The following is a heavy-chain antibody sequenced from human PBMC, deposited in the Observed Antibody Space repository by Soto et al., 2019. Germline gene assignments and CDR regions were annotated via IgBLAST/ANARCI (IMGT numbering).Heavy chain of an antibody. CDR2: ISAYNGNT. V-gene: IGHV1-18*04. J-gene: IGHJ5*02. Sequence: ASVKVSCKASGYTFTAYYLHWVRQAPGQGLEWMGWISAYNGNTNYAQKLQGRVTMTTDTSTSTAYMELRSLRSDDTAVYYCAGILLAPGIAAANWFDPWGQGTLVTVSS. D-gene: IGHD6-13*01. CDR3: AGILLAPGIAAANWFDP. CDR1: GYTFTAYY.